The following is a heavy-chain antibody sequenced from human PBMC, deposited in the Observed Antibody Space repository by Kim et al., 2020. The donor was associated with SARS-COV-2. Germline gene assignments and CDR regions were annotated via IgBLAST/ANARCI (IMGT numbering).Heavy chain of an antibody. J-gene: IGHJ4*02. CDR2: IREDGSEE. Sequence: GGSLRLSCAASGFTFSSFFMGWVRQAPGKGLEYVANIREDGSEEFYLDSVKGRFTISRDNVKNLVHLQMNTLRVDDTAVYYCATGHYSLWGQGTLVTVSP. D-gene: IGHD1-26*01. V-gene: IGHV3-7*01. CDR1: GFTFSSFF. CDR3: ATGHYSL.